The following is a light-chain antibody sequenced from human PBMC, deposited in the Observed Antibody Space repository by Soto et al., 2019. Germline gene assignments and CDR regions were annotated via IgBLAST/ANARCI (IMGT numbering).Light chain of an antibody. V-gene: IGKV1-5*01. CDR3: QQYDTFWT. J-gene: IGKJ1*01. CDR1: QSISNW. CDR2: DVS. Sequence: DIQMTQSPSTLSASVGDRVTITCRASQSISNWLAWYQQKPGKAPKLLIYDVSSLESGVPSRFSGSGSGTEFTLTINSLQPDDFATYYCQQYDTFWTFGQGTKAEIK.